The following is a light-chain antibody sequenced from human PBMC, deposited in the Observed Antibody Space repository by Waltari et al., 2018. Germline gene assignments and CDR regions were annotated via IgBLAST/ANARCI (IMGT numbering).Light chain of an antibody. Sequence: QSVLTQPPSASGNPGQRVTISCSGSNSHIGSNSVSWYQHFPGTAPKLLIYSNSQRPSGVPDRFSGSKSDSSASLAISDLQSGDEADYYCAAWDDTLKGPVFGSGTKVT. V-gene: IGLV1-44*01. CDR2: SNS. CDR1: NSHIGSNS. CDR3: AAWDDTLKGPV. J-gene: IGLJ1*01.